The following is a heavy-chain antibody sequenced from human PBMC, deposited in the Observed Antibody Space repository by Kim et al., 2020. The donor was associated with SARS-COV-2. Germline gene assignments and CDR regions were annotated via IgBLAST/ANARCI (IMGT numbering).Heavy chain of an antibody. J-gene: IGHJ4*02. V-gene: IGHV5-51*01. CDR3: ARLGGVWLVGAY. D-gene: IGHD3-16*01. Sequence: RYSPSFQGQVTISADKSISTAYLQWSSLKASDTAMYYCARLGGVWLVGAYWGQGTLVTVSS.